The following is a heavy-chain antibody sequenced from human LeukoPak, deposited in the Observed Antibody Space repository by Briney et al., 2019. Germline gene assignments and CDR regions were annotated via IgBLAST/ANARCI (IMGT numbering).Heavy chain of an antibody. Sequence: PGGSLRLSCAASGFTFSSYGMHWVRQAPGKGLEWVAVMSYDGSNKYYADSVKGRFTISRDNSKNTLYLQMNSLRAEDTAVYYCAKVKYSGSPRYYFDYWGQGTLVTVSS. J-gene: IGHJ4*02. V-gene: IGHV3-30*18. CDR1: GFTFSSYG. CDR2: MSYDGSNK. D-gene: IGHD1-26*01. CDR3: AKVKYSGSPRYYFDY.